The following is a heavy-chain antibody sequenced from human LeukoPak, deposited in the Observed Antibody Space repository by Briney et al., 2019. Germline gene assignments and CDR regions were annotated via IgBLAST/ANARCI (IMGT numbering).Heavy chain of an antibody. V-gene: IGHV4-34*01. CDR3: ARVSYGSGSIDY. Sequence: SETLSLTCAVYGGSFSGYYWSWLRQPPGKGLEGIGEINHRGSTTYNPSPKSRVTISVDTSATQFSLKLSSVTAADTAVYYCARVSYGSGSIDYWGQGTLVTVSS. D-gene: IGHD3-10*01. J-gene: IGHJ4*02. CDR1: GGSFSGYY. CDR2: INHRGST.